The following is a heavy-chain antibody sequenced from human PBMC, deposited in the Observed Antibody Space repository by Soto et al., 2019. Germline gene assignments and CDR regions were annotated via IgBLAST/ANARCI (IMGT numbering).Heavy chain of an antibody. CDR1: GFTFSTYG. J-gene: IGHJ2*01. Sequence: HPGGSLRLSCAASGFTFSTYGMHWVRQAPGKGLEWVAVISYDGSYKYYADSVKGRFTISRDNSKNTLYLQMNSLRAEDTAVYYCAKAPTRPPPSWWYFDLWGRGTLVTVSS. V-gene: IGHV3-30*18. CDR2: ISYDGSYK. CDR3: AKAPTRPPPSWWYFDL.